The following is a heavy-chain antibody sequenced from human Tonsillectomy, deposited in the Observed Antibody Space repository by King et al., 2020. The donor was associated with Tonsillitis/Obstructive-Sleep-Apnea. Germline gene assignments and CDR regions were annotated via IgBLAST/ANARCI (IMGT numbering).Heavy chain of an antibody. J-gene: IGHJ4*02. Sequence: VQLVESGGGLVQPGGSLRLSCAASGFTVSSNSMSWVRQAPGKGLEWVSVIYSSGSTNYADSGKGRFTISRDNSKNKLYLQMNSLRAEDTAVYYCASIDYGLDYWGQGTLVTVSS. D-gene: IGHD4-17*01. CDR2: IYSSGST. V-gene: IGHV3-66*01. CDR3: ASIDYGLDY. CDR1: GFTVSSNS.